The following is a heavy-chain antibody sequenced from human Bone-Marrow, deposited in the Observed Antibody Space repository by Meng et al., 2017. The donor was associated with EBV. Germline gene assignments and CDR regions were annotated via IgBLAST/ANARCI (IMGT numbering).Heavy chain of an antibody. V-gene: IGHV4-34*01. CDR1: GRSFRGYY. CDR3: ARKVTLVRGVRGPTHDS. CDR2: INHSGST. D-gene: IGHD3-10*01. Sequence: VQLQQWGAGLLQPSEALSLTGAVYGRSFRGYYWSWIRQPPGKGLEWIGEINHSGSTNYNPSLKSRVTISVDTSKNQFSLKLTSVTAADTAVYYCARKVTLVRGVRGPTHDSWGQGTLVTVSS. J-gene: IGHJ4*02.